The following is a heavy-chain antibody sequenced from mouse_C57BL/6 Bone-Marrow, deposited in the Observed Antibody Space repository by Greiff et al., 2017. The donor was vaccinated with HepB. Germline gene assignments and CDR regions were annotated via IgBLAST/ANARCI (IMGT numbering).Heavy chain of an antibody. CDR3: ARQGGYYDY. Sequence: EVQVVESGGDLVKPGGSLKLSCAASGFTFSSYGMSWVRQTPDKRLEWVATISSGGSYTYYPDSVTGRFTISRDNAKNTLYLQMSSLKSEDTAMYYCARQGGYYDYWGQGTTLTVSS. J-gene: IGHJ2*01. D-gene: IGHD2-3*01. V-gene: IGHV5-6*01. CDR1: GFTFSSYG. CDR2: ISSGGSYT.